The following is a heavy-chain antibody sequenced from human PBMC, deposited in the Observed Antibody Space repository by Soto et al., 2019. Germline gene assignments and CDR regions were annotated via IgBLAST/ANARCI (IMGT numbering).Heavy chain of an antibody. CDR2: ISYDGSNK. CDR1: GFTFSNYG. J-gene: IGHJ4*02. Sequence: QVQLVESGGGVVQPGRSLRLSCAASGFTFSNYGIHWVRQAPGKGLEWVAVISYDGSNKYYADSVKGRFTISRDNTNNTLYLEVASQRAEDRAVYYCATVGPRRYNWNYLEHWGQGTLVTVSS. V-gene: IGHV3-30*03. D-gene: IGHD1-20*01. CDR3: ATVGPRRYNWNYLEH.